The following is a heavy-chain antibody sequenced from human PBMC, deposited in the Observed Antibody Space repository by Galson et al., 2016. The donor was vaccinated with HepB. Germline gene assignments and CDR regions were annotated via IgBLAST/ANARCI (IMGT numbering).Heavy chain of an antibody. V-gene: IGHV3-11*06. CDR3: ARFYDFWSGSYYFDY. J-gene: IGHJ4*02. Sequence: SLRLSCAASGFTFSDYYMTWIRQAPGKGLEYISYITSSGNYAYYADSVKGRFTISRDNVKNSPYLQMNSLTVEDTAMYYCARFYDFWSGSYYFDYWGPGTLVTVSS. CDR2: ITSSGNYA. CDR1: GFTFSDYY. D-gene: IGHD3-3*01.